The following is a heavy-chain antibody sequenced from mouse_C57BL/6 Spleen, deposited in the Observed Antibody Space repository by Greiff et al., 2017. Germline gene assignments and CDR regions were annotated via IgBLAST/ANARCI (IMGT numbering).Heavy chain of an antibody. V-gene: IGHV1-82*01. CDR1: GYAFSSSW. Sequence: QVQLQQSGPELVKPGASVKISCKASGYAFSSSWMNWVKQRPGKGLEWIGRIYPGDGDTNYNGKFKGKATLTADKSSSTADMQLSSLTSEDSAVYFCARPLGGGYYFDYWGQGTTLTVSS. CDR2: IYPGDGDT. D-gene: IGHD4-1*01. J-gene: IGHJ2*01. CDR3: ARPLGGGYYFDY.